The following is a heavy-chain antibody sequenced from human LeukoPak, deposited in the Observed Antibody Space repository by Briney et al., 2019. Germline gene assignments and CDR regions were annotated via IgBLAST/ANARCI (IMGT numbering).Heavy chain of an antibody. V-gene: IGHV4-34*01. CDR3: AKNSPLGGKNCSGGSCPTFFFYRIDV. Sequence: KPSETLSLTCAVYGGSFSGYYWSWIRQPPGKGLEWIGEINHSGSTNYNPSLKSRVTISVDTSKNQFSLKLSSVTAADTAVYYCAKNSPLGGKNCSGGSCPTFFFYRIDVWGQGTTVPVSS. D-gene: IGHD2-15*01. CDR2: INHSGST. CDR1: GGSFSGYY. J-gene: IGHJ6*02.